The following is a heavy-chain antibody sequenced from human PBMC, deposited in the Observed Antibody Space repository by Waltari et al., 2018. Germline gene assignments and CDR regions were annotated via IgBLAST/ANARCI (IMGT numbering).Heavy chain of an antibody. Sequence: VELVDLGGGWVRLGGSLGLSGTASGSPLSDFYRSWIRQAPGKGLEWISYISSSGTTISYAESVKGRFTISRDNTKNSVYLQMNSLRAEDTALYYCVRVRVVAVYWGQGTLVTVSS. J-gene: IGHJ4*02. D-gene: IGHD2-15*01. CDR1: GSPLSDFY. CDR3: VRVRVVAVY. CDR2: ISSSGTTI. V-gene: IGHV3-11*01.